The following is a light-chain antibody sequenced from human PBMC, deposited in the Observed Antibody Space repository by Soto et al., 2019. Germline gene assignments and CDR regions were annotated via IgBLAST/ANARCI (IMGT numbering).Light chain of an antibody. CDR1: QSVNSNY. CDR3: QQYGSSRT. Sequence: EIVLTQSPGTLSLSPGERATLSCRASQSVNSNYLAWYQQKPGQAPRLLIYGASSRATGIPDRFSGSGSGTDFTLTISRLEPEECAVYYCQQYGSSRTFGQGTQVEI. CDR2: GAS. J-gene: IGKJ1*01. V-gene: IGKV3-20*01.